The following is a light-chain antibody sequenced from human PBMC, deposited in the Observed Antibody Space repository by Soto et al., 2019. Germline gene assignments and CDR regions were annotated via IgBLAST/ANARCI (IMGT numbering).Light chain of an antibody. CDR3: QQYTSYSWT. J-gene: IGKJ1*01. Sequence: DIQMTQSPSTLTASVGDIVTITCRASQSINSWLAWYQQKPGKAPQILIYDASTLKSGVPSRFSASGSGTEFTLIISSLQPDDFATYYCQQYTSYSWTFGQGTKV. V-gene: IGKV1-5*01. CDR1: QSINSW. CDR2: DAS.